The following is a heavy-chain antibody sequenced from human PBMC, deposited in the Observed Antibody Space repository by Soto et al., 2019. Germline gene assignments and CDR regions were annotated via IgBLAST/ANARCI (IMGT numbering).Heavy chain of an antibody. D-gene: IGHD1-26*01. CDR3: AREVVVGALIDY. J-gene: IGHJ4*02. Sequence: SQTLSLTCAISGDSVSSNSAAWNWIRQSPSRGLEWLGRTYYRSKWYNDYAVSVKSRITINPDTSKNQFSLKLSSVTAADTAVYYCAREVVVGALIDYWGQGTLVTVSS. V-gene: IGHV6-1*01. CDR2: TYYRSKWYN. CDR1: GDSVSSNSAA.